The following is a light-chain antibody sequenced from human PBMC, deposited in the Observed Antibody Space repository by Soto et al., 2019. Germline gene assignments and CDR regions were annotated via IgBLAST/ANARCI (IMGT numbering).Light chain of an antibody. CDR2: AAS. CDR1: QGISNY. CDR3: QQYYSPPYG. J-gene: IGKJ2*03. Sequence: VIWMTQSPSLLSASTGDRVTISCRMSQGISNYLAWYRQKPGKAPELLIYAASTLQSGVPSRFSGSGSGTDFTLTISCLQSEDFATYYCQQYYSPPYGFGQGTKLEIK. V-gene: IGKV1D-8*01.